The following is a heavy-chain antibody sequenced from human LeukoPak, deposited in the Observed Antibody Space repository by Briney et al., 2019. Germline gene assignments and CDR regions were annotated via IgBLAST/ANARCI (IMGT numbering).Heavy chain of an antibody. CDR2: INPNSGGT. D-gene: IGHD3-9*01. CDR3: ARVVPGYDILTGYTGNYFDH. Sequence: ASVKVSCKASGYTFTGYYMHWVRQAPGQGLEWMGWINPNSGGTNYAQKFQGRVTMTRDTSISTAYMELSRLRSDDTAVYYCARVVPGYDILTGYTGNYFDHWGQGTLVTVSS. J-gene: IGHJ4*02. V-gene: IGHV1-2*02. CDR1: GYTFTGYY.